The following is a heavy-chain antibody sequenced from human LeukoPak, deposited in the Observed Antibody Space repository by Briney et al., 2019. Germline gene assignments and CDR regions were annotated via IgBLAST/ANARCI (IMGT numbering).Heavy chain of an antibody. CDR2: TYPGDSDT. CDR1: GYSFTSYW. D-gene: IGHD3-22*01. J-gene: IGHJ5*02. Sequence: GESLQISFKGSGYSFTSYWIGWVRQMPGKGLEWMGITYPGDSDTRYSPSFQGQVTISADKSISTAYLQWSSLKASDTAMYYCARRHDSSGYNPNNWFDPWGQGTLVTVSS. V-gene: IGHV5-51*01. CDR3: ARRHDSSGYNPNNWFDP.